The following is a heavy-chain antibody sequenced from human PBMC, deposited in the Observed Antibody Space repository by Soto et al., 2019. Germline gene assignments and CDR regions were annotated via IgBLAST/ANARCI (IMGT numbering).Heavy chain of an antibody. V-gene: IGHV3-48*01. J-gene: IGHJ4*02. Sequence: HPGGSLRLSCAASGFTFSSYGMNWVRQAPGKGLEWVSYISSSSSTIYYADSVKGRFTISRDNAKNSLYLQMNSLRAEDTAVYYCARDSSDYDFDYWGQGTLVTVSS. CDR2: ISSSSSTI. D-gene: IGHD5-12*01. CDR1: GFTFSSYG. CDR3: ARDSSDYDFDY.